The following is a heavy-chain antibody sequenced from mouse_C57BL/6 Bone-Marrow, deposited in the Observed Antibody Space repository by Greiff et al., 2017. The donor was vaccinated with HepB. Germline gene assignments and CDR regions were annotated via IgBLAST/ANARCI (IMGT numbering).Heavy chain of an antibody. CDR2: IDPSDSET. Sequence: QVQLKQPGAELVRPGSSVKLSCKASGYTFTSYWMHWVKQRPIQGLEWIGNIDPSDSETHYNQKFKDKATLTVDKSSSTAYMQLSSLTSEDSAVYYCARGGTTVLDYWGQGTTLTVSS. CDR1: GYTFTSYW. J-gene: IGHJ2*01. CDR3: ARGGTTVLDY. D-gene: IGHD1-1*01. V-gene: IGHV1-52*01.